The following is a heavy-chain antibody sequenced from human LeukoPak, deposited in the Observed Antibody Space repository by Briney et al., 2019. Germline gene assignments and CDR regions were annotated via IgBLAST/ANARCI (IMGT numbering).Heavy chain of an antibody. Sequence: PGGSLRLSCAASGFTVSSNYMSWVRQAPGKGLEWVSVIYSGGNTYYADSVKGRFTISRDNAKNSLYLQMNSLRAEDTAVSYCARDGTGYLDYWGQGTLVTVSS. J-gene: IGHJ4*02. D-gene: IGHD1/OR15-1a*01. CDR3: ARDGTGYLDY. CDR1: GFTVSSNY. V-gene: IGHV3-53*01. CDR2: IYSGGNT.